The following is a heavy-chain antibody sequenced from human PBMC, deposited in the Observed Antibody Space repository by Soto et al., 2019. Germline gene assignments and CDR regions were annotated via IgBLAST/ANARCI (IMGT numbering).Heavy chain of an antibody. CDR3: AKRKCDSVYGSGCNRFDY. CDR2: ISGGGDNT. V-gene: IGHV3-23*01. CDR1: GSIFNNFA. D-gene: IGHD6-19*01. J-gene: IGHJ4*02. Sequence: GESLKISCAASGSIFNNFAMSWVRRAPGKGLEWASAISGGGDNTYYADSVKGRFIISRDNTKNTVYLQMNSLRAEDTAVYYCAKRKCDSVYGSGCNRFDYWGQGTLVTVSS.